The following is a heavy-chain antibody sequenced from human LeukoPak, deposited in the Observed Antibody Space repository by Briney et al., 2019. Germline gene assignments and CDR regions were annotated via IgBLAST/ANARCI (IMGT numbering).Heavy chain of an antibody. V-gene: IGHV1-46*01. CDR2: INPSGGST. CDR3: ATDYRGSSFSY. J-gene: IGHJ4*02. D-gene: IGHD6-6*01. CDR1: GYTFTNYY. Sequence: ASVKVSCKASGYTFTNYYMHWVRQAPGQGLEWMGIINPSGGSTSYAQKFQGRVTMTEDTSTDTAYMELSSLRSEDTAVYYCATDYRGSSFSYWGQGTLVTVSS.